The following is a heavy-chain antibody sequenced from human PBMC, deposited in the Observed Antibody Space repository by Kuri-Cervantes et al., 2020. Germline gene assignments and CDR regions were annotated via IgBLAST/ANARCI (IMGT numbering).Heavy chain of an antibody. CDR1: GFTFSSYA. D-gene: IGHD6-13*01. V-gene: IGHV3-21*01. CDR2: ISSSSSYI. J-gene: IGHJ6*02. CDR3: AGVRSREYYYGMDV. Sequence: GESLKISCAASGFTFSSYAMNWVRQAPGKGLEWVSSISSSSSYIYYADSVKGRFTISRDNAKNSLYLQMNSLRAEDTAVYYCAGVRSREYYYGMDVWGQGTTVTVSS.